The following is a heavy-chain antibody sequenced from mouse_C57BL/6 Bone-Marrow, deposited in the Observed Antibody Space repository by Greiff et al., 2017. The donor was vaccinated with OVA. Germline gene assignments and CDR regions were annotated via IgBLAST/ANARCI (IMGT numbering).Heavy chain of an antibody. D-gene: IGHD2-2*01. V-gene: IGHV1-50*01. CDR2: IDPSDSDT. J-gene: IGHJ4*01. CDR3: ARRITWLRRRGYAMDY. Sequence: QVQLQQPGAELVKPGASVKLSCKASGYTFTSYWMPWVKQRPGQGLEWVGEIDPSDSDTNYNQKFKGKATLTVDTSSSTAYMQLSSLTSEASAVYYWARRITWLRRRGYAMDYWGQGTSVTVSS. CDR1: GYTFTSYW.